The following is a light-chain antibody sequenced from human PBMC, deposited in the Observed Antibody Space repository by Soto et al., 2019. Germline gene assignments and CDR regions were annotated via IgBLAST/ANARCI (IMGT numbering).Light chain of an antibody. Sequence: DIQRTQSPSTLSASVGDSVTITCRASQNIASSVNWYQQKPGEAPKLLIYAASNLQSGVPSRFSGSGSETEFTLTITSLQSEDFAVYYCQHCNNWPAWTVGPGTKVEIK. J-gene: IGKJ1*01. CDR1: QNIASS. CDR3: QHCNNWPAWT. CDR2: AAS. V-gene: IGKV1-39*01.